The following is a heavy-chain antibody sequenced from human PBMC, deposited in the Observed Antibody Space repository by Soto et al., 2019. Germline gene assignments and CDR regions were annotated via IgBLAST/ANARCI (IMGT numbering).Heavy chain of an antibody. J-gene: IGHJ5*02. CDR3: ARTASPTRWFDP. V-gene: IGHV4-61*01. CDR1: GGSVRSGSYY. CDR2: IYYSGST. Sequence: SETLCLTCTVSGGSVRSGSYYWSWIQQPPGKGLEWIGYIYYSGSTNYNPSLKSRVTISVDTSKNQFSLKLSSVTAADTAVYYCARTASPTRWFDPWGQGTLVTVSS.